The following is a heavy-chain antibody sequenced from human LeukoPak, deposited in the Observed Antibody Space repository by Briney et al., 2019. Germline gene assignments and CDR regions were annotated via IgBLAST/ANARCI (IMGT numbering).Heavy chain of an antibody. Sequence: QPGGSLLLSCAASGFTFTSYWMTWVSQPPGKGLEWVANINPDGTKKTYVDSVKGRFTISRDNAENSLHLQMNSPKVEDTAVYYCASQPAVVDLDCWGQGTLITVSS. CDR1: GFTFTSYW. V-gene: IGHV3-7*01. CDR2: INPDGTKK. CDR3: ASQPAVVDLDC. D-gene: IGHD5-18*01. J-gene: IGHJ4*02.